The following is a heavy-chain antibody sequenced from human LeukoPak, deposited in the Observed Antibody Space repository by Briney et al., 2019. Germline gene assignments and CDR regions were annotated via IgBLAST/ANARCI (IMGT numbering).Heavy chain of an antibody. CDR3: ARDLVSGYYGSGSYSPNWFDP. D-gene: IGHD3-10*01. Sequence: PGGSLRLSCAASGFTFDDYGMSWVRQAPGKGLEWVSGINWNGGSTGYADSVKGRFTISRDNAKNSLYLQMNSLRAEDTALYHCARDLVSGYYGSGSYSPNWFDPWGQGTLVTVSS. CDR1: GFTFDDYG. CDR2: INWNGGST. J-gene: IGHJ5*02. V-gene: IGHV3-20*01.